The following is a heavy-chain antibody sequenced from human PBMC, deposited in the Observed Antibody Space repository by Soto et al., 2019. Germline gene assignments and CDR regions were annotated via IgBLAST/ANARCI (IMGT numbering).Heavy chain of an antibody. CDR2: IYSGGST. Sequence: GGSLRLSCAASGFTFSSYSMNWVRQAPGKGLEWVSVIYSGGSTYYADSVKGRFTISRDNSKNTLYLQMNSLRAEDTAVYYCATLNYYDFWSGYPPYGMDVWGQGTTVTVSS. CDR3: ATLNYYDFWSGYPPYGMDV. CDR1: GFTFSSYS. V-gene: IGHV3-66*01. J-gene: IGHJ6*02. D-gene: IGHD3-3*01.